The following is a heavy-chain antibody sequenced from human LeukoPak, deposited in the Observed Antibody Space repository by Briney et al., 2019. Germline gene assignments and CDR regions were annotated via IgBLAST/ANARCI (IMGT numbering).Heavy chain of an antibody. CDR2: IYTSGST. D-gene: IGHD3-10*01. CDR3: ARWGRYGSGPYYYYMDV. Sequence: PSETLSLTCTVSGGSISSYYWSWIRQPAGKGLEWIGRIYTSGSTNYNPSLKGRVTISVDKSKNQFSLKLSSVTAADTAVYYCARWGRYGSGPYYYYMDVWGKGTTVTVSS. V-gene: IGHV4-4*07. J-gene: IGHJ6*03. CDR1: GGSISSYY.